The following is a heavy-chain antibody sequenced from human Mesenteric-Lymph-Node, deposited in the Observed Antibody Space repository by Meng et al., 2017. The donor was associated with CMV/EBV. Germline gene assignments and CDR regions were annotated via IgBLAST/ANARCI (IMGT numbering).Heavy chain of an antibody. J-gene: IGHJ6*02. V-gene: IGHV3-30*02. CDR3: AKSIRRARTGTSGMDV. D-gene: IGHD1-7*01. CDR1: GFTFSSYG. CDR2: IRYDGSNK. Sequence: GGSLRLSCAASGFTFSSYGMHWVRQAPGKGLEWVAFIRYDGSNKYYADSVKGRITISRDNSKNTLYLQMNSLRAEDTAVYYCAKSIRRARTGTSGMDVWGQGTTVTVSS.